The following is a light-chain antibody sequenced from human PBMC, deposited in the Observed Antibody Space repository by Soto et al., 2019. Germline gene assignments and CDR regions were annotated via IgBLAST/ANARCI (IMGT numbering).Light chain of an antibody. Sequence: EILLSQSPASVSLSPGDRVTLSCKASQTLTHQLAWYQHKPGQAPRLLIYGVSNRVTGIPDRSSGSGSGTVCILTIRRLEREEYEVYYCQQSSHWPLSFGGGTKLEIK. J-gene: IGKJ4*01. CDR2: GVS. CDR3: QQSSHWPLS. CDR1: QTLTHQ. V-gene: IGKV3-11*01.